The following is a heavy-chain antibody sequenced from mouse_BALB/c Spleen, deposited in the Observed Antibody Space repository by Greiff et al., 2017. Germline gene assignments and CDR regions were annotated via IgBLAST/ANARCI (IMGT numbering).Heavy chain of an antibody. D-gene: IGHD1-1*01. CDR2: IDPANGNT. Sequence: VQLQQSGAELVKPGASVKLSCTASGFNIKDTYMHWVKQRPEQGLEWIGRIDPANGNTKYDPKFQGKATITADTSSNTAYMQLSSLTSEDTAVYFCASPTVVAPYAMDYWGQGTSVTVSS. CDR1: GFNIKDTY. CDR3: ASPTVVAPYAMDY. J-gene: IGHJ4*01. V-gene: IGHV14-3*02.